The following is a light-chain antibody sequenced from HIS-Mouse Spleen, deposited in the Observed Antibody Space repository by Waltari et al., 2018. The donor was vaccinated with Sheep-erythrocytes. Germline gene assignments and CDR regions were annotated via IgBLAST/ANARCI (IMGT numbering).Light chain of an antibody. CDR1: SSAVGAYTY. CDR2: DVS. CDR3: CSYAGSYTLV. V-gene: IGLV2-11*01. J-gene: IGLJ2*01. Sequence: QSALTQPRSVSGSPGQSVTISCTGTSSAVGAYTYVSWYQQHPGKAPKLMIYDVSKRPSGVPDRFSGSKSGNTASLTISGLQAEDEADYYCCSYAGSYTLVFGGGTKLTVL.